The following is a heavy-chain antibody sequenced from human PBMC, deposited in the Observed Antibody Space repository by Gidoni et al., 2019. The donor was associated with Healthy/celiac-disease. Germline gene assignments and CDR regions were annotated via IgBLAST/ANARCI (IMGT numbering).Heavy chain of an antibody. V-gene: IGHV1-2*02. D-gene: IGHD2-2*01. CDR2: INPNSGGT. J-gene: IGHJ4*02. Sequence: QVQLVQSGAEVKKPGASVKVSCKASGYTFTGYYMHWVRQAPGQGLEWMGWINPNSGGTNYAQKFQGRVTMTRDTSISTAYMELSRLRSDDTAVYYCARAPFPRYCSSTSCQGSYFDYWGQGTLVTVSS. CDR1: GYTFTGYY. CDR3: ARAPFPRYCSSTSCQGSYFDY.